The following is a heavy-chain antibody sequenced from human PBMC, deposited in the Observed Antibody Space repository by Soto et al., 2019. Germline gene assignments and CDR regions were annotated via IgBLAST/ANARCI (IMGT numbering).Heavy chain of an antibody. CDR2: ISSSSSYI. V-gene: IGHV3-21*04. J-gene: IGHJ4*02. CDR1: GFTFSSYS. Sequence: GGSLRLSCAASGFTFSSYSMNWVRQAPGKGLEWVSSISSSSSYIYYADSVKGRFTISRDNSKNTLYLQMNSLRAEDTAVYYCAKDRRRELDYWGQGTLVTVSS. CDR3: AKDRRRELDY.